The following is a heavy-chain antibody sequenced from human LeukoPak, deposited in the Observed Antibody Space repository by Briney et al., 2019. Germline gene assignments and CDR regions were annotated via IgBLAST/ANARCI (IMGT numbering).Heavy chain of an antibody. CDR2: ISSSSSTV. Sequence: GGSLRLSCAASGFTFSSYSLNWVRQAPGKGLEWVSYISSSSSTVYYADSVRGRFTISRDNAKNSLYLQMNSLRAEDTAVYYCARIHYYISGPPDSWGQGTLVTVSS. CDR3: ARIHYYISGPPDS. V-gene: IGHV3-48*01. D-gene: IGHD3-22*01. J-gene: IGHJ4*02. CDR1: GFTFSSYS.